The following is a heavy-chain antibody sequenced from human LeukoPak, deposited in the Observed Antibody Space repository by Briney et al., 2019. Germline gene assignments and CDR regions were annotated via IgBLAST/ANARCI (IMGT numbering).Heavy chain of an antibody. Sequence: GASLKISCQGSAYTFSGHWIGWVRQKPGKGLEWMGIIFPTDSDTTYSPSFQGQVIISADQSTGTAYLQWSSLRASDTAMYYCAGAIFGTGDYVDAFDVWGQGTVVTVSS. D-gene: IGHD3/OR15-3a*01. CDR1: AYTFSGHW. CDR3: AGAIFGTGDYVDAFDV. V-gene: IGHV5-51*01. CDR2: IFPTDSDT. J-gene: IGHJ3*01.